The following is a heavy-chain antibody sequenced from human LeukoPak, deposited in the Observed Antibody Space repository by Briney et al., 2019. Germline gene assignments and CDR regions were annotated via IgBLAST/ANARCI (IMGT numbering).Heavy chain of an antibody. Sequence: PGRSLRLSCTASGFIFGDYGLSWVRQAPGKGLEWVGFIRSKAYGGTTEYAASVKGRFTISRDDSKGIAYLQMNSLKTEDTAVYYCTRIYGSGSYLCDYWGQGTLVIVSS. CDR2: IRSKAYGGTT. CDR1: GFIFGDYG. D-gene: IGHD3-10*01. J-gene: IGHJ4*02. CDR3: TRIYGSGSYLCDY. V-gene: IGHV3-49*04.